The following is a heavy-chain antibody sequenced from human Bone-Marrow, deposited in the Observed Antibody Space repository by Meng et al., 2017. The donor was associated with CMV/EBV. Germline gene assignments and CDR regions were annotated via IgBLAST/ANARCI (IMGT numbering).Heavy chain of an antibody. CDR3: ARGRDGYARKKDAFDI. D-gene: IGHD5-24*01. CDR2: INPSGGST. V-gene: IGHV1-46*01. Sequence: ASVKVSCKASGYTFTSYYMHWVRQAPGQGLEWMGIINPSGGSTSYAQKFQGRVTMTRDTSTSTVYMELSSLRSEDTAVYYCARGRDGYARKKDAFDIWGQGTRVTVSS. CDR1: GYTFTSYY. J-gene: IGHJ3*02.